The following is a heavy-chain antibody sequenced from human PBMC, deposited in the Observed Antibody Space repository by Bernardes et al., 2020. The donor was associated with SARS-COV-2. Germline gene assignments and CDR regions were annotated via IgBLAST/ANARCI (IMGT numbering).Heavy chain of an antibody. CDR3: ASEGALYCTSTSCYIRGVGNYGMDV. J-gene: IGHJ6*02. D-gene: IGHD2-2*01. V-gene: IGHV1-24*01. CDR2: FDEDGET. Sequence: ASVKVSCKVSGYTLTELSMHWVRQAPGKGLEWMGGFDEDGETIYAQKFQGRVTMTEDTSTDTAYMELSSLISDDTAVYFCASEGALYCTSTSCYIRGVGNYGMDVWGQGTTVTVSS. CDR1: GYTLTELS.